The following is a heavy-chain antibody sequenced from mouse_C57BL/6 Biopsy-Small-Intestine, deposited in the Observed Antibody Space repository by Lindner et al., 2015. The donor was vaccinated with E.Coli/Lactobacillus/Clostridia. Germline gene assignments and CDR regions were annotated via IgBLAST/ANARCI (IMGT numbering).Heavy chain of an antibody. CDR1: GFSLASYG. V-gene: IGHV2-9-1*01. D-gene: IGHD1-1*01. CDR2: IWTGGGT. J-gene: IGHJ1*03. Sequence: VQLQESGPGLAXPSQSLSITCTVSGFSLASYGISWVRQPPGKGLEWLGVIWTGGGTNYNSVLKSRLSISKDNSKSQVFLKMNSLQTDDTARYYCARNYGSGYFDVWGTGTTVTVSS. CDR3: ARNYGSGYFDV.